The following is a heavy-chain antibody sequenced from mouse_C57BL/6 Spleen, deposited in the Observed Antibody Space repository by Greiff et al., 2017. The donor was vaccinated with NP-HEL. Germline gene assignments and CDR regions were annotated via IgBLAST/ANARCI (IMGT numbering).Heavy chain of an antibody. CDR1: GYTFTDYY. Sequence: VQLQQSGPELVKPGASVKLSCKASGYTFTDYYMNWVKQSHGQSLEWIGDINPYNGGTSYNQKFKGKAKLTVDKSSSTAYMELRSRTSAYAEVYDCARRGSSPYDAMDYWGQGTSVTVSS. CDR3: ARRGSSPYDAMDY. J-gene: IGHJ4*01. CDR2: INPYNGGT. D-gene: IGHD1-1*01. V-gene: IGHV1-26*01.